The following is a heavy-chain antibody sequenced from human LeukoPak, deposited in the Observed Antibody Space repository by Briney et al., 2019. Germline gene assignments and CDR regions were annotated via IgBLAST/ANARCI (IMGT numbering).Heavy chain of an antibody. CDR1: AFTFSTYS. J-gene: IGHJ4*02. CDR2: ISSSSSTI. V-gene: IGHV3-48*01. CDR3: AKDRAEKYAFDY. Sequence: PGGSLRLSCAASAFTFSTYSMNWVRQAPGKGLEWVSYISSSSSTIYYADSVNGRFTISRDNANNSLYLQMNSLRAEDTAVYYCAKDRAEKYAFDYWGQGTLVTVSS. D-gene: IGHD2-2*01.